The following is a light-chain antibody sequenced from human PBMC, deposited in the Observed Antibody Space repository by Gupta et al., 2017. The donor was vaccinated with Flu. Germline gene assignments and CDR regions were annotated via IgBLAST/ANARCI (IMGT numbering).Light chain of an antibody. CDR2: DAS. J-gene: IGKJ1*01. CDR3: QQYDDWPPWT. Sequence: EKVRTQSAATLSVPTGERVTLSCRSSQTVYNNLAWYQQKPGQASRLLIYDASTRATDVPARFSGSGSGTEFTLTISSRQSDDVAVYYCQQYDDWPPWTFGQGTRVEIK. CDR1: QTVYNN. V-gene: IGKV3-15*01.